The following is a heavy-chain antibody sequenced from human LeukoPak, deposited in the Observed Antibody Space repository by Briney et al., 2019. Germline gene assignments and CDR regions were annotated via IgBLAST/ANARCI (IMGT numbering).Heavy chain of an antibody. CDR3: ARDHDTPDLGMDV. J-gene: IGHJ6*02. CDR1: GYTFTGYY. Sequence: GASVKVSCKASGYTFTGYYMHWVRQAPGQGLEWMGWINPNSGGTNYAQKFQGWVTMTRDTSISTAYMELSRLRSDDTAVYYCARDHDTPDLGMDVWGQGTTVTASS. CDR2: INPNSGGT. V-gene: IGHV1-2*04. D-gene: IGHD3-9*01.